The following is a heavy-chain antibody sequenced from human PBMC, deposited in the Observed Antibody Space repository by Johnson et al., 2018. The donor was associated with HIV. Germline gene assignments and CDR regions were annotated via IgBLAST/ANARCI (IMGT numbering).Heavy chain of an antibody. J-gene: IGHJ3*02. Sequence: QVQLVESWGGVVQPGRSLRLSCAASGFTFSSYAMHWVRQAPGKGLEWVAVISYDGSNKYYADSVKGRFTISRDNSKNTLYLQMNSLRAEDTAVYYCARDSGVDAFDIWGQGTMVTVSS. V-gene: IGHV3-30-3*01. CDR1: GFTFSSYA. D-gene: IGHD3-10*01. CDR2: ISYDGSNK. CDR3: ARDSGVDAFDI.